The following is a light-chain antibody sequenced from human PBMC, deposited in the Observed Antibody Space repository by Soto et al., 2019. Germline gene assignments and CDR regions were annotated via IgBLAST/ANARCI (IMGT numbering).Light chain of an antibody. Sequence: EIVLTQSPATLSLSPGERATLSCRASQSVSSYLAWYQQKPGQAPRLLIYDASNRATGIPARFSGSGSGTDFTLTISSLEPEECAVYYCQQRSNWPWTFGQGTKVEIK. V-gene: IGKV3-11*01. CDR1: QSVSSY. J-gene: IGKJ1*01. CDR3: QQRSNWPWT. CDR2: DAS.